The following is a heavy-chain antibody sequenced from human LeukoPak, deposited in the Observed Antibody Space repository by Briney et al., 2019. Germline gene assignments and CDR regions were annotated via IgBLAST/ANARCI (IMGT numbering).Heavy chain of an antibody. J-gene: IGHJ6*03. D-gene: IGHD3-10*01. Sequence: GGSLRLSCAASGFTFSSYSMNWVRQAPGKGLEWVSSISSSSSYIYYADSVKGRFTISRDNAKNSLYLQMNSLRGEDTAVYYCAKDVMHFGSGRPYYMDVWGRGTTVIISS. CDR3: AKDVMHFGSGRPYYMDV. V-gene: IGHV3-21*01. CDR2: ISSSSSYI. CDR1: GFTFSSYS.